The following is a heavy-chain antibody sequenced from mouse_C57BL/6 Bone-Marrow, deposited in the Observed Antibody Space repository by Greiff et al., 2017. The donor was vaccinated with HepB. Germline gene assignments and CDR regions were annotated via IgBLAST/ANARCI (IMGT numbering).Heavy chain of an antibody. CDR1: GYTFTSYW. CDR3: ARGDGSSHWYFDV. Sequence: VQLQQPGAELVKPGASVKLSCKASGYTFTSYWMHWVKQRPGQGLEWIGMIHPNSGSTNYNEKFKSKATLTVDKSSSTAYMQLSSLTSEDSAVYYCARGDGSSHWYFDVWGTGTTVTVSS. D-gene: IGHD1-1*01. CDR2: IHPNSGST. J-gene: IGHJ1*03. V-gene: IGHV1-64*01.